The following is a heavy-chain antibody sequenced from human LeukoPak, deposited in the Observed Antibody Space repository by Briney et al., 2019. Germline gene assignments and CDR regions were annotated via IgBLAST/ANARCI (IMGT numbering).Heavy chain of an antibody. J-gene: IGHJ4*02. CDR2: IYHSGST. V-gene: IGHV4-4*02. Sequence: SGTLSLTCAVSGGSISSSNWWSWVRQPPGKGLEWIGEIYHSGSTNYNPSLKSRVTISVDRSKNQFSLKLSSVTAADTAVYYCAAHDYGDYPSLFDYWGQGTLVTVSS. CDR1: GGSISSSNW. CDR3: AAHDYGDYPSLFDY. D-gene: IGHD4-17*01.